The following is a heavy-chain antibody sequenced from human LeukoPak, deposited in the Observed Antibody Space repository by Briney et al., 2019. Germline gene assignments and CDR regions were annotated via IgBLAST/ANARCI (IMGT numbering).Heavy chain of an antibody. CDR2: INHSGST. CDR1: GGSISSSGYY. J-gene: IGHJ6*03. Sequence: SETLSLTCTVSGGSISSSGYYWSWIRQPPGKGLEWIGEINHSGSTNYNPSLKSRVTISVDTSKNQFSLKLSSVTAADTAVYYCASTPSHRYCSSTGCYSHGSYYYYYMDVWGKGTTVTVSS. CDR3: ASTPSHRYCSSTGCYSHGSYYYYYMDV. V-gene: IGHV4-39*07. D-gene: IGHD2-2*01.